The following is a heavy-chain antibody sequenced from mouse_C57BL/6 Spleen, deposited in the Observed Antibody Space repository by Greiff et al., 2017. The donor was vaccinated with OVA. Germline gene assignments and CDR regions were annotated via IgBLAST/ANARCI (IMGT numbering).Heavy chain of an antibody. D-gene: IGHD1-1*01. CDR1: GYAFSSSW. CDR2: IYPGDGDT. V-gene: IGHV1-82*01. CDR3: ARGYGSSKAWFAY. Sequence: QVQLKQSGPELVKPGASVKISCKASGYAFSSSWMNWVKQRPGKGLEWIGRIYPGDGDTNYNGKFKGKATLTADKSSSTAYMQLSSLTSEDSAVYFCARGYGSSKAWFAYWGQGTLVTVSA. J-gene: IGHJ3*01.